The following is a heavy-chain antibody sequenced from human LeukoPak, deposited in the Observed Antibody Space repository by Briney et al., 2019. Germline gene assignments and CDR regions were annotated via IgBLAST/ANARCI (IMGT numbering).Heavy chain of an antibody. CDR1: GYTFTGYY. Sequence: GASVKVSCKASGYTFTGYYMHWVRQAPGQGLEWMGQINPNSGGTNYAQKFQGRVTMTRDTSISTAYMELSRLRSDDTAVYYCARADYGDYVWFDPWGQGTLVTVSS. D-gene: IGHD4-17*01. CDR2: INPNSGGT. CDR3: ARADYGDYVWFDP. V-gene: IGHV1-2*06. J-gene: IGHJ5*02.